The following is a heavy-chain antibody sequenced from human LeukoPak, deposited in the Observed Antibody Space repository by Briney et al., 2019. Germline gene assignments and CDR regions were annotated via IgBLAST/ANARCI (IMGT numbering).Heavy chain of an antibody. CDR2: IYSDNT. D-gene: IGHD6-19*01. CDR1: GFTVSSNS. CDR3: ASPKKPGIAVARPFDY. Sequence: PGGSLRLSCTVSGFTVSSNSMSWVRQAPGKGLEWVSFIYSDNTHYSDSVKGRFTISRDNSKNTLYLQMNSLRAEDTAVYYCASPKKPGIAVARPFDYWGQGTLVTVSS. V-gene: IGHV3-66*03. J-gene: IGHJ4*02.